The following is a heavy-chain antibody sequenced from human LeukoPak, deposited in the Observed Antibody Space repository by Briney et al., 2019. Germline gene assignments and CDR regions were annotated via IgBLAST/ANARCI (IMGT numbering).Heavy chain of an antibody. Sequence: PGGSLRLSCAASGFTFSSYEMNWVRQAPGKGLEWVSYISSSGSTIYYADSVKGRFTISRDNAKNSLYLQMNSLRTEDTALYYCAKDMGTCSSTSCYGGYSSSNFDYWGQGTLVTVSS. CDR2: ISSSGSTI. J-gene: IGHJ4*02. D-gene: IGHD2-2*01. V-gene: IGHV3-48*03. CDR3: AKDMGTCSSTSCYGGYSSSNFDY. CDR1: GFTFSSYE.